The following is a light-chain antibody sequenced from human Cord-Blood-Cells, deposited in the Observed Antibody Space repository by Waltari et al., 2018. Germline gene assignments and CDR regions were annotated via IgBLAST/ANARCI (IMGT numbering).Light chain of an antibody. J-gene: IGLJ1*01. V-gene: IGLV2-14*01. CDR3: SSYTSSSTLYV. CDR1: SSAVGGYNY. CDR2: EVS. Sequence: QSALIQPASVSGSPGQSITISCPGTSSAVGGYNYVSWYQHHPCKAPKLMIYEVSNRPSGVSNRFSGSKSGNTASLTISGLQAEDEADYYCSSYTSSSTLYVFGTGTKVTVL.